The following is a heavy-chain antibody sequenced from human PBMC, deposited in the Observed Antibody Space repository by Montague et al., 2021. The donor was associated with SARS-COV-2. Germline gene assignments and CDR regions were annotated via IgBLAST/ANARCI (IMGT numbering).Heavy chain of an antibody. D-gene: IGHD6-6*01. CDR3: ARTPTRPLSLDS. CDR2: VTPSGTT. CDR1: GGSITGYS. V-gene: IGHV4-4*07. Sequence: SETLSLTCAVSGGSITGYSWSWVRQPAGKGLEWIGRVTPSGTTNYSPSLRSRVTMSVDTSKNQFSLNPNSVTAADTAIYYCARTPTRPLSLDSWGQGTLVTVSS. J-gene: IGHJ4*02.